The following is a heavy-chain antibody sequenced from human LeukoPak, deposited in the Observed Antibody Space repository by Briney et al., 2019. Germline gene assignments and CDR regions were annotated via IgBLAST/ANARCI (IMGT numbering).Heavy chain of an antibody. J-gene: IGHJ5*02. CDR3: ARAPLTGNNWFDP. CDR2: IIPIFGTA. CDR1: GGTFSIYA. V-gene: IGHV1-69*05. Sequence: SVKVSFKASGGTFSIYAISWVRQAPGQGLEWMGGIIPIFGTANYPQKFQGRVTITTDESTSTAYMELSSLRSEDTAVYYCARAPLTGNNWFDPWGQGTLVTVSS. D-gene: IGHD1-20*01.